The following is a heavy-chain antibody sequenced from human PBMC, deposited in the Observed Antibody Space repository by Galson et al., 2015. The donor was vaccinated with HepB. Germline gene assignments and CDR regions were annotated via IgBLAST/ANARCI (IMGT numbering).Heavy chain of an antibody. CDR3: TKEGSSNDFDF. CDR1: GYTFTAYY. D-gene: IGHD6-13*01. Sequence: SCKASGYTFTAYYLHWVRQAPGQGLEWMGRINPHTGDTNYAQPFQDRVTMTRDTSISTAYMELSRLSSDDTVVYYCTKEGSSNDFDFWGQGTLVTVSS. CDR2: INPHTGDT. J-gene: IGHJ4*02. V-gene: IGHV1-2*05.